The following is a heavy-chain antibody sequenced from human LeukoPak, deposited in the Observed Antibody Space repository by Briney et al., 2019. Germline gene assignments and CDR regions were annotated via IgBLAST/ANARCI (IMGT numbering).Heavy chain of an antibody. J-gene: IGHJ4*02. CDR2: IYTSGST. CDR3: ARAGSSGYFGY. D-gene: IGHD3-22*01. V-gene: IGHV4-61*02. Sequence: SQTLSLTCTVSGGSISSGSYYWSWIRQPAGKGLEWIGRIYTSGSTNYNPSLKSRVTISVDTSKNQFSLKLSSVTAADTAVYYCARAGSSGYFGYWGQGTLVTVSS. CDR1: GGSISSGSYY.